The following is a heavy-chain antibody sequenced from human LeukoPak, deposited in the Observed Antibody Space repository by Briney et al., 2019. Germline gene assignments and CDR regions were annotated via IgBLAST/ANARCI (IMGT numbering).Heavy chain of an antibody. J-gene: IGHJ4*02. CDR1: GYTFTSYG. V-gene: IGHV1-8*02. CDR3: ARVKKDYYGSGSPFDY. CDR2: MSRNSGNT. D-gene: IGHD3-10*01. Sequence: ASVKVSCMASGYTFTSYGISCVRQAPGQGHEWMGWMSRNSGNTGYAQKFQGRVTMTRNTSISTAYMELSSLRSEDTAVYYCARVKKDYYGSGSPFDYWGQGTLVTVSS.